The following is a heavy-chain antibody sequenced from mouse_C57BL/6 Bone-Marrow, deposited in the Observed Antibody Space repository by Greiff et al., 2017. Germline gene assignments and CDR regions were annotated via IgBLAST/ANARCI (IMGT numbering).Heavy chain of an antibody. CDR2: IDPSDSYT. CDR1: GYTFTSYW. D-gene: IGHD2-4*01. J-gene: IGHJ4*01. Sequence: QVQLQQPGAELVMPGASVKLSCKASGYTFTSYWMHWVKQRPGQGLEWIGEIDPSDSYTNYNQKFKGKSTLTVDKSSSTAYMQLSSLTSEDSAVYYCAVDYDELLAMDYWGQGTSVTVSS. V-gene: IGHV1-69*01. CDR3: AVDYDELLAMDY.